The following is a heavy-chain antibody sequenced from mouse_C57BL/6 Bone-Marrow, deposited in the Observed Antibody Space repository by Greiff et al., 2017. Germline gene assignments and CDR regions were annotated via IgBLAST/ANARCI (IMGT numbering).Heavy chain of an antibody. V-gene: IGHV1-39*01. Sequence: VQLQQPGPELVKPGASVKISCKASGYSFTDYNMNWVKQSNGKSLEWIGVINPNYGTTSYNQKFKGKATLTVDKSSSTAYMQLNGLTSEDSAVYYCARGYDYEYAMDYWGQGTSVTGSS. J-gene: IGHJ4*01. CDR3: ARGYDYEYAMDY. CDR1: GYSFTDYN. D-gene: IGHD2-4*01. CDR2: INPNYGTT.